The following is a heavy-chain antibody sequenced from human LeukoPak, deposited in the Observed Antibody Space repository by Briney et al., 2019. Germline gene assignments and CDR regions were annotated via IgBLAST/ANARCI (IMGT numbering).Heavy chain of an antibody. CDR3: TRTYYYDSSASNGIDY. Sequence: GGSLRLSCVASGFTFSGSAMHWVRQASGKGLEWVGRIRSKANSYATAYAASVKGRFTISRDDSKNTAYLQMNSLKIEDTAVYYCTRTYYYDSSASNGIDYWGQGTLVTVSS. J-gene: IGHJ4*02. D-gene: IGHD3-22*01. CDR1: GFTFSGSA. CDR2: IRSKANSYAT. V-gene: IGHV3-73*01.